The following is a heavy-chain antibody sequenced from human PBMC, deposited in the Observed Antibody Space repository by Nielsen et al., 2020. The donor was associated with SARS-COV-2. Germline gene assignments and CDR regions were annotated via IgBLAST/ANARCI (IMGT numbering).Heavy chain of an antibody. CDR1: GGSISSSSYY. D-gene: IGHD6-19*01. V-gene: IGHV4-39*01. CDR3: AGRYSSGWYSDY. J-gene: IGHJ4*02. CDR2: IYYSGST. Sequence: SETLSLTCTVSGGSISSSSYYWGWIRQPPGKGLEWIGSIYYSGSTYYNPSLKSRVTISVDTSKNQFSLKLSSVTAADTAVYYCAGRYSSGWYSDYWGQGTLVTVSS.